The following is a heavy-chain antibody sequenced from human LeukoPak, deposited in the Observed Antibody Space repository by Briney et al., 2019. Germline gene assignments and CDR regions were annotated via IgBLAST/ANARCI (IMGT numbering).Heavy chain of an antibody. CDR3: ARVLVYYDILTGLLYGLQYFDY. Sequence: SETLSLTCAVYGGSFSGYYWSWIRQPPGKGLEWIGEINHSGSTNYNPSLKSRVTISVDTSKNQFSLKLSSVTAADTAVYYCARVLVYYDILTGLLYGLQYFDYWGQGTLVTVSS. J-gene: IGHJ4*02. CDR1: GGSFSGYY. CDR2: INHSGST. V-gene: IGHV4-34*01. D-gene: IGHD3-9*01.